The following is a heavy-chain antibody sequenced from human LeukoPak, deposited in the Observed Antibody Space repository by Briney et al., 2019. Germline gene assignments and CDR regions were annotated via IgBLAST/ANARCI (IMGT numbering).Heavy chain of an antibody. CDR2: IYYSGTT. J-gene: IGHJ4*02. D-gene: IGHD3-22*01. CDR1: GGSISSYY. V-gene: IGHV4-59*01. Sequence: SETLSLTCTVSGGSISSYYWSWIRQPPGKSLEWIGYIYYSGTTNYNPSLKSRVTISMDTSKNQFSLKLSSVTAADTAMYYCARARYYDAPDYWGQGTLVTVSS. CDR3: ARARYYDAPDY.